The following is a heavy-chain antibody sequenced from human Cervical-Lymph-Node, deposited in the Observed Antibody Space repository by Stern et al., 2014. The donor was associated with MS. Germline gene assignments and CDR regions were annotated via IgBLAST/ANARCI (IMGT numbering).Heavy chain of an antibody. CDR1: GGTLISYS. V-gene: IGHV1-69*01. J-gene: IGHJ5*02. CDR2: IMPILGTS. CDR3: ARRLGSHESGWFDP. D-gene: IGHD1-26*01. Sequence: QVQLVQSGAEVKKPGSSVKVSCQASGGTLISYSISWVRQAPGQGLEWMGGIMPILGTSNYAQKFQGRVTNTADEATTTIYMELRSLKSEDTAVYYCARRLGSHESGWFDPWGQGTLVTVSS.